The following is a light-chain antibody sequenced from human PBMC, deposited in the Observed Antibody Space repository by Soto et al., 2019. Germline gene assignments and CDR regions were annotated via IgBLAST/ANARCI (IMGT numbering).Light chain of an antibody. CDR3: QQYNFYWS. CDR1: ESISGW. V-gene: IGKV1-5*01. Sequence: DIRMTQSPSTLYASVGDRVTITCRASESISGWLAWYQQKPGRAPKLLIYDASTLESGVPSRFSGSGSGTKFTLTISSLQPDDVGTYSCQQYNFYWSFGQGTKVDIK. CDR2: DAS. J-gene: IGKJ1*01.